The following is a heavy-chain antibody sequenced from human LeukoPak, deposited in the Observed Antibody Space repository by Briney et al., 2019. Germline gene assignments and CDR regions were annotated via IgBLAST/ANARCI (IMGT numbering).Heavy chain of an antibody. V-gene: IGHV6-1*01. Sequence: QTLSLTCAIPGDRVSSNSAAWSWIRQSPSRGLEWLGRTYFRSKWYNDYAVFVKSRITNNADTSKNQFSRQLNSVPPEDAAVYYCARSGEQQLVHVMAFDYWGQGTLVTVSS. CDR3: ARSGEQQLVHVMAFDY. CDR1: GDRVSSNSAA. CDR2: TYFRSKWYN. D-gene: IGHD6-13*01. J-gene: IGHJ4*02.